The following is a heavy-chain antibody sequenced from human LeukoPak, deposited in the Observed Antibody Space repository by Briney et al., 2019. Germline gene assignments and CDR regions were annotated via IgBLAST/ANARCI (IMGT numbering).Heavy chain of an antibody. CDR3: AKDGLWFGDLTYFDY. CDR1: GFTFSNYG. CDR2: ISSDGSNK. Sequence: GGSLRLSCAASGFTFSNYGMHWVRQAPGKGLEWVAVISSDGSNKYYADSVKGRFAVSRDNSKNTLFLQMNSLRAEDTAVYYCAKDGLWFGDLTYFDYWGQGTLVTVSS. V-gene: IGHV3-30*18. J-gene: IGHJ4*02. D-gene: IGHD3-10*01.